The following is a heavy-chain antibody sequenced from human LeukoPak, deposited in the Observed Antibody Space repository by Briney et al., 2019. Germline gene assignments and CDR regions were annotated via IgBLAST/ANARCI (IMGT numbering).Heavy chain of an antibody. D-gene: IGHD5-24*01. CDR3: ARAKDGTNILDY. CDR1: GFTFSDYA. CDR2: ISYNGGNK. V-gene: IGHV3-30-3*01. J-gene: IGHJ4*02. Sequence: GGSLRLSCAASGFTFSDYAMRWVRRAPGKGLEGVTLISYNGGNKYYADSGKGRFTISRDNSKNTLYLQMDSLRAEDTAVYYCARAKDGTNILDYWGQGTLVTVSS.